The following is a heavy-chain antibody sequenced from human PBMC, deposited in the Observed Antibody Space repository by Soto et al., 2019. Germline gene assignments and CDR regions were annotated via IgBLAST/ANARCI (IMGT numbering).Heavy chain of an antibody. Sequence: SETLFLTCAVSGCSISSGGYSWSWIRQPPGKGLEWIGYIYHSGSTYYNPSLKSRVTISVDRSKNQFSLKLSSVTAADTAVYYCARVRGDTDYWGQGTLVTVSS. CDR1: GCSISSGGYS. J-gene: IGHJ4*02. CDR3: ARVRGDTDY. CDR2: IYHSGST. V-gene: IGHV4-30-2*01. D-gene: IGHD3-10*01.